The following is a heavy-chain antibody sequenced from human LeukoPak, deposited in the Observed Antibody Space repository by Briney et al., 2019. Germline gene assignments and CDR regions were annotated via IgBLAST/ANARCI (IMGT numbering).Heavy chain of an antibody. CDR2: ISASGSNT. CDR1: GFTFSSYA. J-gene: IGHJ4*02. CDR3: ARGGANRFQYYFDY. V-gene: IGHV3-23*01. Sequence: GGSLRLSCAASGFTFSSYAMSWVREAPGKGLEWVSPISASGSNTYYADSVKGRFTISRDNSKNTLDLQMNSLRAEDTAVYYCARGGANRFQYYFDYWGQGTLVTVSS.